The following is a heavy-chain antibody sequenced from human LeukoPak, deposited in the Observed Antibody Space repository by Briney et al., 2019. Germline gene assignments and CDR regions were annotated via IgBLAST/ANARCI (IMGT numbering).Heavy chain of an antibody. D-gene: IGHD3-22*01. CDR3: ARDLGSGYGPAPFDY. CDR2: IKQDGSEK. CDR1: GFTFSSYW. V-gene: IGHV3-7*01. Sequence: GGSLRLSCAASGFTFSSYWMSWVRQAPGKGLEWVANIKQDGSEKYYVDSVKGRFTISRDNAKNSLYLRMNSLRAEDTAVHYCARDLGSGYGPAPFDYWGQGTLVTVSS. J-gene: IGHJ4*02.